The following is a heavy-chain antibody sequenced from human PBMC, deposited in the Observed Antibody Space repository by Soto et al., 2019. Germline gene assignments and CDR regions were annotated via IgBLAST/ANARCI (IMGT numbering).Heavy chain of an antibody. V-gene: IGHV1-3*01. J-gene: IGHJ4*02. CDR2: INAGNGNT. CDR3: ARDGVGTAMVYYFDY. CDR1: GYTFTSYA. Sequence: QVQLVQSGAVVKKPGASVKVSCKASGYTFTSYAMHWVRQAPGQRLEWMGWINAGNGNTKYSQKFQGRVTITRDTSASTAYMELSSLRSEDTAVYYCARDGVGTAMVYYFDYWGQGTLVTVSS. D-gene: IGHD5-18*01.